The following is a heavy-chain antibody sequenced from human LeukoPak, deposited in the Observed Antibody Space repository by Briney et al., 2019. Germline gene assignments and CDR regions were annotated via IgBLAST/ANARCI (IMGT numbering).Heavy chain of an antibody. V-gene: IGHV3-48*03. J-gene: IGHJ4*02. CDR2: ISSSGSTI. CDR1: GFTFSSYE. Sequence: GGSLRLSCAASGFTFSSYEMNWVRQAPGKGLEWVSYISSSGSTIYYADSVKGRFTISRDNSKNTLYLQMNSLRAEDTAVYYCAKGRRAPLVGTITKSWLDDWGQGTLVTVSS. D-gene: IGHD1-7*01. CDR3: AKGRRAPLVGTITKSWLDD.